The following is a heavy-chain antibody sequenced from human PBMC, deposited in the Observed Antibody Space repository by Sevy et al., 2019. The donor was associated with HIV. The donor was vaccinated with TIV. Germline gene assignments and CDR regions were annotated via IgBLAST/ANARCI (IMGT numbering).Heavy chain of an antibody. D-gene: IGHD3-10*01. Sequence: SETLSLTCTVSGGSISSYYWSWIRQPAGKGLEWVGRIYTRWSTNYNPSLKSRVTMSVDTSKNQFSLKLSSVTAADTAVYYCARESYGSGVDYWGQGTLVTVSS. J-gene: IGHJ4*02. CDR3: ARESYGSGVDY. CDR2: IYTRWST. V-gene: IGHV4-4*07. CDR1: GGSISSYY.